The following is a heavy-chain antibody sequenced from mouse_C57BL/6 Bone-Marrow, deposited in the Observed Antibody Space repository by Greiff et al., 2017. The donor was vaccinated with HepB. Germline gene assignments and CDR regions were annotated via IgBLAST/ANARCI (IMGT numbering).Heavy chain of an antibody. CDR3: ARENY. Sequence: EVKLVESGGGLVKPGGSLKLSCAASGFTFSDYGMHRVRQAPEKGLEWVAYISSGSSTIYYADTVKGRFTISRDNAKNTLFLQMTSLRSEDTAMYYCARENYWGQGTTLTVSS. V-gene: IGHV5-17*01. J-gene: IGHJ2*01. CDR1: GFTFSDYG. CDR2: ISSGSSTI.